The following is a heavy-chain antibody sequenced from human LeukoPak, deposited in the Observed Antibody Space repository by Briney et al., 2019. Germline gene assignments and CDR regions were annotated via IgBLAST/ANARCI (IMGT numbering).Heavy chain of an antibody. D-gene: IGHD5-12*01. CDR1: GYSISSGYY. J-gene: IGHJ5*02. V-gene: IGHV4-38-2*02. CDR3: AREGRGYDPNWFDP. Sequence: SETLSLTCTVSGYSISSGYYWGWIRPPPGKGLEWIGYIYHSGSTHYNPSLKSRVTISVDRSKNQFSLKLSSVTAADTAVYYCAREGRGYDPNWFDPWGQGTLVTVSS. CDR2: IYHSGST.